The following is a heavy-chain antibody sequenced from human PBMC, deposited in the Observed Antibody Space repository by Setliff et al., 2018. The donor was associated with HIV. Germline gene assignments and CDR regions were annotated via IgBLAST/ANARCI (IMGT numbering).Heavy chain of an antibody. D-gene: IGHD6-19*01. CDR3: AKDHSSGWHYYFDY. V-gene: IGHV3-23*01. CDR1: GFTFSSYA. CDR2: ITGGGDKT. J-gene: IGHJ4*02. Sequence: PGESLKISCVISGFTFSSYAMNWVRQAPGKGLEWVSVITGGGDKTYYADSVKGRFTISRDNSKNTLYLQMDSLRAEDAAVYYCAKDHSSGWHYYFDYWGQGTLVTVSS.